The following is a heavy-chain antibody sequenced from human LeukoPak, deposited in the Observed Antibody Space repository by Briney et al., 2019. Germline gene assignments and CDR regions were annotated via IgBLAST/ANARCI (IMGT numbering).Heavy chain of an antibody. J-gene: IGHJ4*02. CDR2: TRGSGADK. D-gene: IGHD1/OR15-1a*01. CDR1: GFSFSTYS. CDR3: AKISWDGRGTFD. Sequence: PGGSLRLSCAASGFSFSTYSMSWVRQAPGKGLEWVSSTRGSGADKYYAYSVKGRFSISRDNSQDTLSLQMNSLRAEDTAVYYCAKISWDGRGTFDWGRGTLVTVSS. V-gene: IGHV3-23*01.